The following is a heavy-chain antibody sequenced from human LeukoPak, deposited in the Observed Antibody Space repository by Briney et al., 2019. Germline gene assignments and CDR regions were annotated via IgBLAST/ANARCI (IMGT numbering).Heavy chain of an antibody. CDR3: AKDSSGGDFDY. V-gene: IGHV3-30*18. CDR2: ILYDGSKK. D-gene: IGHD5-12*01. J-gene: IGHJ4*02. CDR1: GFSFSNYG. Sequence: PGGSLRLSCAASGFSFSNYGMHWVRQAPGKGLEWVAVILYDGSKKYYADFVKGRFTISRDKSNNTLFLQMNSLRLEDTAVYYCAKDSSGGDFDYWGQGTLVTVSS.